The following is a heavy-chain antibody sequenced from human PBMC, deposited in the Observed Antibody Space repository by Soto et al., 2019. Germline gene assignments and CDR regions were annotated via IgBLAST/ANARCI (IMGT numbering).Heavy chain of an antibody. CDR3: ARGFSNYVAWFDP. J-gene: IGHJ5*02. D-gene: IGHD4-4*01. CDR1: GFTVSSNY. CDR2: IYSGGTT. V-gene: IGHV3-66*01. Sequence: EVPLVESGGGLVQPGGSLRLSCAASGFTVSSNYMTWVRQAPGKGLEWVSLIYSGGTTYYADSVKGRFIISRDNSKNTLYLQMNSLRAEDTAVYYCARGFSNYVAWFDPWGQGTLVTVSS.